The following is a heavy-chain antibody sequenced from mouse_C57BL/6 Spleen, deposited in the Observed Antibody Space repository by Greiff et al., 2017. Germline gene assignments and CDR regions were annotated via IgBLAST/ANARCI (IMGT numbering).Heavy chain of an antibody. Sequence: QVQLQQSGPGLVQPSQSLSITCTVSGFSLTSYGVHWVRQSPGKGLEWLGVIWSGGSTDYNAAFISRLSISKDNSKSQVFFKMNSLQADDTAIYYCARNPYYYGSSEGYFDYWGQGTTLTVSS. D-gene: IGHD1-1*01. CDR2: IWSGGST. CDR1: GFSLTSYG. CDR3: ARNPYYYGSSEGYFDY. J-gene: IGHJ2*01. V-gene: IGHV2-2*01.